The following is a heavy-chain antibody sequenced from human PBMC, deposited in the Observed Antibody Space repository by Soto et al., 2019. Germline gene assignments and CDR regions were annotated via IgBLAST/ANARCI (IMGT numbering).Heavy chain of an antibody. V-gene: IGHV3-15*01. D-gene: IGHD6-6*01. CDR1: GITFSNAW. CDR2: IKSKIDGGTT. CDR3: TTGRYSSSLYFDS. J-gene: IGHJ4*02. Sequence: EVQLVESGGGLVKPGGSLRVSCAASGITFSNAWMTWVRQAPGKGLEWVGRIKSKIDGGTTDYGVPVKGIFTISRDDSKNTLYLQMNSLKTEDTAVYYCTTGRYSSSLYFDSWGQGTLVTVSS.